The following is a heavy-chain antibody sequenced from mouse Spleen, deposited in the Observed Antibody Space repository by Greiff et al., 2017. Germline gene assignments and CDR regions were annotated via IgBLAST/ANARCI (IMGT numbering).Heavy chain of an antibody. D-gene: IGHD2-4*01. Sequence: EVQGVESGGGLVQPGGSRKLSCAASGFTFSSFGMHWVRQAPEKGLEWVAYISSGSSTIYYADTVKGRFTISRDNPKNTLFLQMTSLRSEDTAMYYCAREFDYGYAMDYWGQGTSVTVSS. V-gene: IGHV5-17*02. CDR1: GFTFSSFG. J-gene: IGHJ4*01. CDR2: ISSGSSTI. CDR3: AREFDYGYAMDY.